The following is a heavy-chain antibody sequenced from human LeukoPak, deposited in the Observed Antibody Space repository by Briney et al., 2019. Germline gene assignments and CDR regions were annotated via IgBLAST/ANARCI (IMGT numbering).Heavy chain of an antibody. CDR2: IKEDGTER. J-gene: IGHJ4*02. V-gene: IGHV3-7*01. D-gene: IGHD3-22*01. CDR1: GFTFSSYW. Sequence: GGSLRLSCVVSGFTFSSYWMSWVRQAPGKGLEWVANIKEDGTERHYVASVKGRFTISRDNAKNSLYLQMNSLRAEDTAVYYCARDLRYYDSRSDWGQGTLVTVSS. CDR3: ARDLRYYDSRSD.